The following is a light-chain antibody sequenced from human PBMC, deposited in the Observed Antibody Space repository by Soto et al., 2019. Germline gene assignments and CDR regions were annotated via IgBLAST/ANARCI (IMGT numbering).Light chain of an antibody. V-gene: IGKV3-15*01. Sequence: EIVMTRSPATLSVSPGERATLSCRASQSVSSNLAWYQQKPGQAPSLLIYGASTRATGIPARFSGSGSGTEFTLTISSLQSEDFAIYYCQQYNNWPRTFGQGTKLDIK. CDR1: QSVSSN. J-gene: IGKJ1*01. CDR3: QQYNNWPRT. CDR2: GAS.